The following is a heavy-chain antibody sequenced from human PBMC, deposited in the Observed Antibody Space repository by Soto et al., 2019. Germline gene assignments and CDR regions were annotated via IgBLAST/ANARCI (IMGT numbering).Heavy chain of an antibody. Sequence: EVQLLESGGGLVQPGGSLRLSCAASGFTFSSYAMSWVRQAPGKGLEWVSAISGSGGSTYYADSVKGRFTTSRDNSKNTLYLQMTSLRAEDTAVYYCAKVLYYYDVSGLHWGQGTLVTVSS. CDR2: ISGSGGST. CDR1: GFTFSSYA. J-gene: IGHJ4*02. D-gene: IGHD3-22*01. CDR3: AKVLYYYDVSGLH. V-gene: IGHV3-23*01.